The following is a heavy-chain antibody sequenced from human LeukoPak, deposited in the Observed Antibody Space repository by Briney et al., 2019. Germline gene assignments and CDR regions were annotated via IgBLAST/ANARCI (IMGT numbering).Heavy chain of an antibody. J-gene: IGHJ4*02. CDR2: INHGGST. Sequence: PSETLSLTCAVYGGSFSGYYWSWIRQPPGKGLEWIGEINHGGSTNYNPSLKSRVTISADTSKNQVSLKVKSVTAADTAVYSCARVRRVGWSTQGYFDYWGQGTLVTVSS. D-gene: IGHD2-15*01. CDR3: ARVRRVGWSTQGYFDY. CDR1: GGSFSGYY. V-gene: IGHV4-34*01.